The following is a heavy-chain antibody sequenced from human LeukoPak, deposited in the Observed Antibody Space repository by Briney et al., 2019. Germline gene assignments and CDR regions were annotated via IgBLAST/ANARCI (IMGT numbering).Heavy chain of an antibody. CDR1: GFTVSSNY. CDR3: ARGPYDNSGYRFDY. Sequence: GGSLRLSCAASGFTVSSNYMSWVRQAPGKGLEWVSVIYSSGNTYYADSVKGRFTISRDNSKNTLYLQMNSLRAEDTAVYYCARGPYDNSGYRFDYWGQGTLVTVSS. V-gene: IGHV3-66*01. CDR2: IYSSGNT. D-gene: IGHD3-22*01. J-gene: IGHJ4*02.